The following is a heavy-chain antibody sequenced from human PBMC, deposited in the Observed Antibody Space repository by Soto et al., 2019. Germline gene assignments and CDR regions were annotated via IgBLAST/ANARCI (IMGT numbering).Heavy chain of an antibody. V-gene: IGHV3-74*03. CDR1: GFDFSNSW. CDR2: INSDGSST. D-gene: IGHD4-17*01. J-gene: IGHJ6*02. CDR3: ATDKSYALAV. Sequence: EVQLVESGGGFVQPGGSLRLSCAASGFDFSNSWMHWVRQVPGKGLVWVSHINSDGSSTTYADSVKGRFTISRDNARTTVYLQWDSLRVEDTAVCYCATDKSYALAVWGQGTTVTVSS.